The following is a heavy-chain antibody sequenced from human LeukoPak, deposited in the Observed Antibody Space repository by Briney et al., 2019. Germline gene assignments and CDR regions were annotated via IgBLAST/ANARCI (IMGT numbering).Heavy chain of an antibody. CDR3: ARGLLAREHPPSRH. D-gene: IGHD1-26*01. CDR2: MNPNSGNT. V-gene: IGHV1-8*01. CDR1: GYTFTSYD. Sequence: GASVKVSCKASGYTFTSYDINWVRQATGRGLEWMGWMNPNSGNTGYAQKFQGRVTMTRDTSISTAYMELSSLRSEDTAVYYCARGLLAREHPPSRHWGQGTLVTVSS. J-gene: IGHJ1*01.